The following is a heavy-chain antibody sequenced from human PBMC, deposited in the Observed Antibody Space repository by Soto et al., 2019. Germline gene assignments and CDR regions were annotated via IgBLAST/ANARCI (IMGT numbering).Heavy chain of an antibody. CDR2: IVVGSNNT. J-gene: IGHJ3*02. Sequence: QWVRQARGQRLEWIGWIVVGSNNTNYAQKFHERLTITRDISTNTAYMELSSLRSEDTAIYSCATEKPLYWWELLLRSAFDIWGQGTMVTVSS. D-gene: IGHD2-15*01. CDR3: ATEKPLYWWELLLRSAFDI. V-gene: IGHV1-58*01.